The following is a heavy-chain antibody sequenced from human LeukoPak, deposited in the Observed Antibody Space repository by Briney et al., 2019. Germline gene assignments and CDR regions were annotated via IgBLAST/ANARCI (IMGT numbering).Heavy chain of an antibody. V-gene: IGHV3-7*01. Sequence: SGGSLRLSCAASGFRFRDYWMDWLRQAPGMGLEWVASIKPDGSQRDYVDSVKGRFTISRDNAQNSLYLQMNSLRVEDTAVYCCARDDASSSFTYWGQGALVTVSS. CDR1: GFRFRDYW. J-gene: IGHJ4*02. CDR3: ARDDASSSFTY. CDR2: IKPDGSQR. D-gene: IGHD3-16*01.